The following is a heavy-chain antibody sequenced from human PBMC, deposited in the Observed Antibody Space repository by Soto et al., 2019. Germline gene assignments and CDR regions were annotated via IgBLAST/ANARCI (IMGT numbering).Heavy chain of an antibody. Sequence: SQTLSLTCTVSAGSTRSSRCYWGWLRQHPEKRLEWIGSIYYSGYTYYNPSLKSRVTISVDTSKNQFSLKLSSVTAADTAVYYCARHNGPPYVASYYDMDVWGQGPTVT. CDR3: ARHNGPPYVASYYDMDV. CDR2: IYYSGYT. V-gene: IGHV4-39*01. J-gene: IGHJ6*02. D-gene: IGHD3-16*01. CDR1: AGSTRSSRCY.